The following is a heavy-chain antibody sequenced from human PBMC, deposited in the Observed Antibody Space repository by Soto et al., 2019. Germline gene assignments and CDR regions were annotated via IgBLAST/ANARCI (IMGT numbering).Heavy chain of an antibody. CDR2: MNPNNGNA. Sequence: QVQLVQSGAEVKKPGASVKVSCKASGYTFITYDINWVRQAAGQGLEWMGWMNPNNGNAGYAQKCQGRVTMTRNTSISTAYMELSSLRFDDTAVYFCARRKERSGPNYFDSLGQGSLVTVSS. CDR3: ARRKERSGPNYFDS. V-gene: IGHV1-8*01. J-gene: IGHJ4*02. D-gene: IGHD6-25*01. CDR1: GYTFITYD.